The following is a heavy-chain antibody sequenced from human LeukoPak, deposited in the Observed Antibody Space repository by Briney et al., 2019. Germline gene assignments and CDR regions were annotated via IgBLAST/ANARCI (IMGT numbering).Heavy chain of an antibody. J-gene: IGHJ3*02. Sequence: GASVKVSCKASGGTFSSYAISWVRQAPGQGLEWMGRIIPILGIANYAQKFQGRVTITADKSTSTAYMELSSLRSEDTAVYYCAREGYSGYDPVDIWGQGTMVTVSS. CDR3: AREGYSGYDPVDI. CDR2: IIPILGIA. V-gene: IGHV1-69*04. D-gene: IGHD5-12*01. CDR1: GGTFSSYA.